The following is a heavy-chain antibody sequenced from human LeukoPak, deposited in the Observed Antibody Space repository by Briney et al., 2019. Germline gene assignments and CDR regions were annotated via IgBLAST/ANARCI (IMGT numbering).Heavy chain of an antibody. J-gene: IGHJ4*02. D-gene: IGHD1-26*01. V-gene: IGHV3-30*03. CDR2: ISYDGTNK. CDR3: ASPSGSYSL. Sequence: GGSLRLSCAASGFTFSTYGMHWVRQAPGKGLEWVAVISYDGTNKYYADSVKGRFTISRDNSKNTLYLQMNSLRAEDTAVYYCASPSGSYSLWGQGTLVTVSS. CDR1: GFTFSTYG.